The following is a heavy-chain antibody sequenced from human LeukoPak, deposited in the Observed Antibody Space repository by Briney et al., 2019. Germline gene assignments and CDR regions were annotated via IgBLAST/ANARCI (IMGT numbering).Heavy chain of an antibody. CDR3: ARGSGSYSYWYFDL. V-gene: IGHV7-4-1*02. J-gene: IGHJ2*01. CDR1: GYTFTNYA. Sequence: GASVTVSCKASGYTFTNYAMNWVRQAPGQGLERMGWINPNTRNPTYAQGFTGRFVFSLDTSVSTAYLQISSLEAEDTAVYYCARGSGSYSYWYFDLWGRGSLVTVSS. D-gene: IGHD3-10*01. CDR2: INPNTRNP.